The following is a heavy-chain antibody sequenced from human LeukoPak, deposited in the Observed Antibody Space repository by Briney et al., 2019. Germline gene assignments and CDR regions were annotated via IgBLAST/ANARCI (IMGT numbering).Heavy chain of an antibody. CDR1: GFTFDDYD. D-gene: IGHD3-22*01. V-gene: IGHV3-20*04. Sequence: GGSLRLSCAASGFTFDDYDMSWVRQAPGKGLEWVSGINWNGGDTGYVDSVKGRFTISRDNAKNSLYLQMNSLRAEDTALYYCARDLPQIEHWGQGTLVTVSS. J-gene: IGHJ4*02. CDR3: ARDLPQIEH. CDR2: INWNGGDT.